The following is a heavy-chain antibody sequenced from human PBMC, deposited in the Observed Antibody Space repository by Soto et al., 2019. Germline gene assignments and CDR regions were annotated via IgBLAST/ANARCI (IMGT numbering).Heavy chain of an antibody. V-gene: IGHV4-31*02. J-gene: IGHJ4*02. Sequence: HPGKGLEWIGYIYYSGSTYYNPSLKSRVTISVDTSKNQFSLKLSSVTAADTAVYYCARESLYSSGWYDYWGQGTLVTVS. CDR2: IYYSGST. D-gene: IGHD6-19*01. CDR3: ARESLYSSGWYDY.